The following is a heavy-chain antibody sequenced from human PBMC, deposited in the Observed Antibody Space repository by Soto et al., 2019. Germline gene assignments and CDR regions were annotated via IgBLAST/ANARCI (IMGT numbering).Heavy chain of an antibody. J-gene: IGHJ5*02. D-gene: IGHD6-6*01. CDR3: ARHGSSSSGEDP. CDR1: GYSFTSYW. V-gene: IGHV5-10-1*01. CDR2: IDPSDSYT. Sequence: GESLKISCKGSGYSFTSYWISWVRQMPGKGLEWMGRIDPSDSYTNHSPSFQGHVTISADKSISTAYLQWSSLKASDTAMYYCARHGSSSSGEDPWGQGTLVTVS.